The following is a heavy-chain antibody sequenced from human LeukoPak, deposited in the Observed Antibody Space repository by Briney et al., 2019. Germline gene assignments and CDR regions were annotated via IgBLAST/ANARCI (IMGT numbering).Heavy chain of an antibody. J-gene: IGHJ4*02. CDR2: IYSGGNT. CDR1: GFTVSSNY. CDR3: ARAGGSGSYSGYFDY. V-gene: IGHV3-53*01. Sequence: VGSLRLSCAASGFTVSSNYMSWVRQAPGKGLEWVSVIYSGGNTYYADSVKGRFTISRDNSKNTLYLQMNSLRAEDTAVYYCARAGGSGSYSGYFDYWGQGTLVTVSS. D-gene: IGHD3-10*01.